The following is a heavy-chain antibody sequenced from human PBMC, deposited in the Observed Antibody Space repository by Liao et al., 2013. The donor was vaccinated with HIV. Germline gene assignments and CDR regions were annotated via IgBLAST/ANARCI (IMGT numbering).Heavy chain of an antibody. CDR2: IYNSGST. D-gene: IGHD5-12*01. J-gene: IGHJ4*02. Sequence: QVQLQESGPGLVKPSQTLSLTCTVSGGSISSGDYYWSWIRQPPGKGLEWIGYIYNSGSTNYNPSLKSRITISVDTSKNHFSLKLSSVTAADTAVYYCAGYSGYDLLFLGYYWGQGILVTVSS. CDR3: AGYSGYDLLFLGYY. CDR1: GGSISSGDYY. V-gene: IGHV4-30-4*08.